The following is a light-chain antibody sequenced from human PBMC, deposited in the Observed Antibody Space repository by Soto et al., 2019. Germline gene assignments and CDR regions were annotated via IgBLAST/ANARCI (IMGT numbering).Light chain of an antibody. CDR2: DAS. J-gene: IGKJ1*01. CDR1: QSISSK. Sequence: EIVMTQFPAALSVSPGERATLSCRASQSISSKLAWYQQKPGQAPRLLIYDASSRAAGISARFSGSGSGTEFTLTISSLQSEDSALYSCHQYNNWPPTWSFGQGTKVE. CDR3: HQYNNWPPTWS. V-gene: IGKV3-15*01.